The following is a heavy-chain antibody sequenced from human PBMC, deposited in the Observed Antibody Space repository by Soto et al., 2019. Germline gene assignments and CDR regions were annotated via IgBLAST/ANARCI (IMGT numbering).Heavy chain of an antibody. D-gene: IGHD2-21*01. CDR3: ARLVYSFDP. CDR1: GGSISIYY. Sequence: PSETLSLTCTVSGGSISIYYWSWIRQPPGKGLEWIGYIYYSGSTNYNPSLKSRVTISVDTSKNQFSLKLSSVTAADTAVYYCARLVYSFDPWGQGTLVTVSS. V-gene: IGHV4-59*08. CDR2: IYYSGST. J-gene: IGHJ5*02.